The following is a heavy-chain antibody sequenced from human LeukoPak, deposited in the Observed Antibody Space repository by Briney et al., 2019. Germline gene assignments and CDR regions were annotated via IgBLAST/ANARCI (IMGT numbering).Heavy chain of an antibody. Sequence: SETLSLPCTVSGGSISSYYWSWIRQPAGKGLEWIGRIYTSGSTNYSPSLKSRVTMSVDTSKNQFSLKLSSVAAADTAVYYCAREGTTAPNWFDPWGPGILVTVSS. D-gene: IGHD2/OR15-2a*01. V-gene: IGHV4-4*07. CDR3: AREGTTAPNWFDP. J-gene: IGHJ5*02. CDR2: IYTSGST. CDR1: GGSISSYY.